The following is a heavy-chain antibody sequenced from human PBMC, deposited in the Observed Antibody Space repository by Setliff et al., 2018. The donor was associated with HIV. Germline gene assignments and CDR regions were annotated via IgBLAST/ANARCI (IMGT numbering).Heavy chain of an antibody. CDR1: GFTVRDNY. Sequence: PGGSLRLSCAASGFTVRDNYMSWVRQAPGKGLEWVSVIYRDGATYYADSVKGRFTISRDTAKNTVYLQMNSLTSEDTAFYYCARGRINYGDYYYWGQGTLVTVSS. V-gene: IGHV3-53*01. CDR2: IYRDGAT. CDR3: ARGRINYGDYYY. J-gene: IGHJ4*02. D-gene: IGHD4-17*01.